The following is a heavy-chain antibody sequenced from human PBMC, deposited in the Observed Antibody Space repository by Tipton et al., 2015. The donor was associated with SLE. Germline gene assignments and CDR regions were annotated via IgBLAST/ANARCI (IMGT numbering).Heavy chain of an antibody. D-gene: IGHD6-25*01. CDR3: ARSRYSSGIHYMDV. V-gene: IGHV4-61*09. CDR1: GGSISSGSYY. CDR2: IYTSGST. J-gene: IGHJ6*03. Sequence: TLSLTCTVSGGSISSGSYYWSWIRQPAGKGLEWIGYIYTSGSTNYNPSLKSRVTISVDTSKNQFSLKLSSVTAADTAMYYCARSRYSSGIHYMDVWGKGTTVTVSS.